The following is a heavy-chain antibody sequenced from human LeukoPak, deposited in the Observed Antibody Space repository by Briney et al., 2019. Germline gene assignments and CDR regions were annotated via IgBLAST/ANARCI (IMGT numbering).Heavy chain of an antibody. CDR2: ISSSGSTI. CDR1: GFTFSSYE. V-gene: IGHV3-48*03. Sequence: GGSLRLSCAASGFTFSSYEMNWVRQAPGKGLEWVSYISSSGSTIYYADSVKGRFTISRDNAKNSLYLQMNSLRAEDTALYYCARGVEIFGVHMPGGDAFDIWGQGTMVTVSS. J-gene: IGHJ3*02. D-gene: IGHD3-3*01. CDR3: ARGVEIFGVHMPGGDAFDI.